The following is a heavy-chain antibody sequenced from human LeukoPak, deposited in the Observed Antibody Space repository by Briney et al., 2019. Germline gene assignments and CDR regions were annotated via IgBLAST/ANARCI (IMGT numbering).Heavy chain of an antibody. V-gene: IGHV4-4*03. Sequence: PGTLSLTCAVSGVSISTSEWWIWVRQPPGQGMEWIGEIHRDGRSRYNPSLKSRVTMSIDYSKNQFSLKVSSVTAADTAVYYCARTYSSGFYYFDYWGQGTLVTVSS. CDR3: ARTYSSGFYYFDY. CDR2: IHRDGRS. CDR1: GVSISTSEW. J-gene: IGHJ4*02. D-gene: IGHD6-19*01.